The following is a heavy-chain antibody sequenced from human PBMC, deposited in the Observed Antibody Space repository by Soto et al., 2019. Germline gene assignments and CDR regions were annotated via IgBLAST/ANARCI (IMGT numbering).Heavy chain of an antibody. V-gene: IGHV4-39*01. CDR2: IYYSGST. D-gene: IGHD5-12*01. CDR3: ARVLSGYFVDY. CDR1: GASISSSTYY. Sequence: QLQLQESGPGLVKPSETLSLTCTVSGASISSSTYYWAWIRQPPGKGLEWSGSIYYSGSTYYNPSLKGRLTISVDTSRNQFSLKLTSVTAEEAAVYYCARVLSGYFVDYWGQGTLVTVSS. J-gene: IGHJ4*02.